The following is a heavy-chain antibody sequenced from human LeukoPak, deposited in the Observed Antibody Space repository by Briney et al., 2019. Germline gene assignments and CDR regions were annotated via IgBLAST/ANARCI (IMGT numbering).Heavy chain of an antibody. CDR1: GFTFSSYE. CDR2: ISSSGSTI. V-gene: IGHV3-48*03. Sequence: PGGSLRLSCAASGFTFSSYEMNWVRQAPGKGLEWVSYISSSGSTICYADSVKGRFTISRDNAKNSLYLQMNSLRAEDTAVYYCARGRSDCYPFCYYYMDVWGKGTTVTISS. D-gene: IGHD2-21*02. J-gene: IGHJ6*03. CDR3: ARGRSDCYPFCYYYMDV.